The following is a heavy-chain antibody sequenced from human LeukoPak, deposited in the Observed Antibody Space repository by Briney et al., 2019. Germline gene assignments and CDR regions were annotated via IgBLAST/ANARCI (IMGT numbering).Heavy chain of an antibody. CDR3: ARVDTAMVTVDY. V-gene: IGHV4-39*07. Sequence: SETLSLTCTVSGGSISSSSYYWGWIRQPPGKGLEWIGSIYYSGSTYYNPSLKSRVTISVDRSKNQFSLKLSSVTAADTAVYYCARVDTAMVTVDYWGQGTLVTVSS. CDR2: IYYSGST. J-gene: IGHJ4*02. D-gene: IGHD5-18*01. CDR1: GGSISSSSYY.